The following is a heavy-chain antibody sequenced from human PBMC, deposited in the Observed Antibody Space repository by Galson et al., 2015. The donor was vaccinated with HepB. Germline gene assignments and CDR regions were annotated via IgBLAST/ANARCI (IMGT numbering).Heavy chain of an antibody. J-gene: IGHJ6*02. CDR2: ISYDGSNK. Sequence: SGAEVKKPGESLKISCKGSGYSFTSYWIGWVRQAPGKGLEWVAVISYDGSNKYYADSVKGRFTISRDNSKNTLYLQMNSLRAEDTAVYYCARDTAMAGYYGMDVWGQGTTVTVSS. D-gene: IGHD5-18*01. V-gene: IGHV3-30*19. CDR1: GYSFTSYW. CDR3: ARDTAMAGYYGMDV.